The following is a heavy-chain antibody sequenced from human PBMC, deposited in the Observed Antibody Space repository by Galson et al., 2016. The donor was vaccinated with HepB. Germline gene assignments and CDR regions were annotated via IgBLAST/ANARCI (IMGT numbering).Heavy chain of an antibody. V-gene: IGHV3-74*01. CDR1: GFPFSSYM. J-gene: IGHJ4*02. CDR3: ARLGRYTGWYSVY. D-gene: IGHD3-16*02. Sequence: SLRLSCAASGFPFSSYMMHWVRQAPGKGLVWVTRINSDGSTTIYADSVKGRFTISRDTAKNTVYLQMNRLRAEDTAVYYCARLGRYTGWYSVYWGQGTLVTVSS. CDR2: INSDGSTT.